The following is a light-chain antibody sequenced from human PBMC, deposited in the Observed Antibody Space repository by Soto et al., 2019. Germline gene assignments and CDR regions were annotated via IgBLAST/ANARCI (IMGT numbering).Light chain of an antibody. CDR2: EVN. Sequence: QSVRTQPPSASGSPGQSVSISCTGTSSDVGGYNYVSWYQQHPGKAPKLMIYEVNKRPSGVPDRFSGSKSGNTASLTVSGLQAEDEADYYYSSYAGSSNVFGTGTKVTVL. J-gene: IGLJ1*01. V-gene: IGLV2-8*01. CDR1: SSDVGGYNY. CDR3: SSYAGSSNV.